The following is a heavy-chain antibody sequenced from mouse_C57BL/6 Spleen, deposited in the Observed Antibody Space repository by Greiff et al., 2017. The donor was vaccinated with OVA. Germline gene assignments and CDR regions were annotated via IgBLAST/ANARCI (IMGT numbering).Heavy chain of an antibody. CDR3: ARDPYYYGSRGWYFDV. CDR2: ISYDGSN. J-gene: IGHJ1*03. Sequence: EVKLQESGPGLVKPSQSLSLTCSVTGYSITSGYYWNWIRQFPGNKLEWMGYISYDGSNNYNPSLKNRISITRDTSKNQFFLKLNSVTTEDTATYYCARDPYYYGSRGWYFDVWGTGTTVTVSS. CDR1: GYSITSGYY. V-gene: IGHV3-6*01. D-gene: IGHD1-1*01.